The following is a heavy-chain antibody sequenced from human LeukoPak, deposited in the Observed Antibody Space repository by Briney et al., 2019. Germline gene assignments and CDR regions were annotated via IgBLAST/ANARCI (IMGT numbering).Heavy chain of an antibody. CDR1: GGSFSGYY. CDR3: ARGLGRTAMVMWGDYFDS. J-gene: IGHJ4*02. V-gene: IGHV4-34*01. D-gene: IGHD5-18*01. CDR2: INHSGST. Sequence: SETLSLTCAVYGGSFSGYYWSWIRQPPGKGLEWIGEINHSGSTNYNPSLKSRVTISVDTSKNQFSLRLSSVTAADTAVYYWARGLGRTAMVMWGDYFDSWGQGTLVTVSS.